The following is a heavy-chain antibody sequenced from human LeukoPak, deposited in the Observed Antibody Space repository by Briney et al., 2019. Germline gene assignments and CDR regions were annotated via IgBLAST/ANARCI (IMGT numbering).Heavy chain of an antibody. J-gene: IGHJ3*02. V-gene: IGHV4-61*02. CDR3: ARGPYSYDSSGAFDI. CDR2: ISSSGST. D-gene: IGHD3-22*01. CDR1: GDSVSSGDYY. Sequence: PSETLSLTCTVSGDSVSSGDYYWSWIRQPAGKGLEWIGRISSSGSTNYNPSLKSRVTISVDTSKNQFSLKLSSVTAADTAVYFCARGPYSYDSSGAFDIWGQGTMVTVSS.